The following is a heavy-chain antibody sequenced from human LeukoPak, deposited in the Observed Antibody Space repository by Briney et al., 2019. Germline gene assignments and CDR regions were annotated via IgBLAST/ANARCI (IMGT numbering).Heavy chain of an antibody. V-gene: IGHV6-1*01. Sequence: SQTLSLTCAISGDSVSSTVAAWNWLRPSPLRGLEWLGRTYHRSKSYNEYALSVKSRIPINQDTFKNQFSLQLSSVTPDDTAVYYCARGQALGTPTTYWYFDLWGRGTLVTVSS. CDR1: GDSVSSTVAA. CDR2: TYHRSKSYN. J-gene: IGHJ2*01. CDR3: ARGQALGTPTTYWYFDL. D-gene: IGHD7-27*01.